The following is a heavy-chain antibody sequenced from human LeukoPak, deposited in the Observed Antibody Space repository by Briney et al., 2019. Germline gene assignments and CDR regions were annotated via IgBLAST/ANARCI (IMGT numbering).Heavy chain of an antibody. Sequence: SETLSLTCAVYGGSFSGYYWSWIRQPPGKGLEWIGEINHNGSTNYNPSLKSRVTISVDTSKNQFSLKLSSVTAADTAVYYCARGANRGSYRYFDYWGQGTLVTVSS. J-gene: IGHJ4*02. CDR2: INHNGST. V-gene: IGHV4-34*01. CDR1: GGSFSGYY. CDR3: ARGANRGSYRYFDY. D-gene: IGHD1-26*01.